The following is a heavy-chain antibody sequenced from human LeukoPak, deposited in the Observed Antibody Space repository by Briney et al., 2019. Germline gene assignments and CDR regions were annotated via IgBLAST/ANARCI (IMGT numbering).Heavy chain of an antibody. J-gene: IGHJ6*03. CDR1: GFTFSSYG. Sequence: PGGTPRLSCAASGFTFSSYGMSWVRQAPGKGLEWVSAISGSGGSTYYADSVKGRFTISRDNSKNTLYLQMNNLRPEDTAVYYCVSASGWDVEYYYMDVWGKGTTVTISS. V-gene: IGHV3-23*01. CDR3: VSASGWDVEYYYMDV. D-gene: IGHD6-19*01. CDR2: ISGSGGST.